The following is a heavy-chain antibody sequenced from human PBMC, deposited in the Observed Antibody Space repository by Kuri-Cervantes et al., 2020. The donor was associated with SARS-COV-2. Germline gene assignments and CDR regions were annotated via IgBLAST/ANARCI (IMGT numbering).Heavy chain of an antibody. V-gene: IGHV1-18*01. D-gene: IGHD1-1*01. CDR1: GYTFTSYG. J-gene: IGHJ3*02. CDR2: ISAYNGNT. CDR3: AGAGTPAGAFDI. Sequence: ASVKVSCKASGYTFTSYGVSWVRQAPGQGLEWMGWISAYNGNTNYAQKLQGRVTMTTDTSTSTAYMELRSLRSDDTAVYYCAGAGTPAGAFDIWGQGTMVTVSS.